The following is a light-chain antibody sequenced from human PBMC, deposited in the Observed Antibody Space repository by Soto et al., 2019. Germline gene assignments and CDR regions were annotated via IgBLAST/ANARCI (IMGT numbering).Light chain of an antibody. V-gene: IGKV3-15*01. J-gene: IGKJ1*01. CDR2: GAS. CDR3: QQYSDWPRT. Sequence: EIVLTQSPATLSVSPGERATLSCRASESVRTSLAWYQQKPGRSPSLLIYGASNWATGLPARFSGSGSGTEFTLTISSLQSEDFAVYYCQQYSDWPRTFGQGTQLEFK. CDR1: ESVRTS.